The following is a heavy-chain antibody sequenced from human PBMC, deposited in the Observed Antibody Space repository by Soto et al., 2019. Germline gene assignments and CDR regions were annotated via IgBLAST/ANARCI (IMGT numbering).Heavy chain of an antibody. CDR1: GFTFSSYA. J-gene: IGHJ4*02. CDR3: ARHQYYYDSSGYYYGGGLGY. Sequence: QVQLVESGGGVVQPGRSLRLSCAASGFTFSSYAMHWVRQAPGKGLEWVAVISYDGSNKYYADSVKGRFTISRDKSKNTLDLQMNSLRAEDTAVYYCARHQYYYDSSGYYYGGGLGYWGQGTLVTVSS. D-gene: IGHD3-22*01. CDR2: ISYDGSNK. V-gene: IGHV3-30-3*01.